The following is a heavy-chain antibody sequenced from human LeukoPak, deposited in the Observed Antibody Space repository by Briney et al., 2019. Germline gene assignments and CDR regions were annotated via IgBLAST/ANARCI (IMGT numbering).Heavy chain of an antibody. CDR1: GFTVSSNY. V-gene: IGHV3-66*01. Sequence: PGGSLRLSCAASGFTVSSNYMSWVRQAPGKGLEWVSVIYSGGATYYADSVKGRFTISRDNSKNTLYLQMNSLRTDDTAVYLCTRPLSPVPNWGQGTLVTVSS. CDR2: IYSGGAT. D-gene: IGHD1-1*01. CDR3: TRPLSPVPN. J-gene: IGHJ4*02.